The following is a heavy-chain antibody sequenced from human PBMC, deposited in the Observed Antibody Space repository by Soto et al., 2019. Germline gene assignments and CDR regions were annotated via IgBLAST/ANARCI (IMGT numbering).Heavy chain of an antibody. V-gene: IGHV3-23*01. CDR3: ADVVWSSGLYADYWGGYYFGS. CDR2: IGGSGGST. D-gene: IGHD3-3*01. Sequence: EVQLLESGGGLVQPGGSLRLSCAASGFTFSSYAMSWVRQAPGKGLEWVSAIGGSGGSTYYADSIQGRVTLSKDKSNNTLYLPIGGLRAEDASVSCSADVVWSSGLYADYWGGYYFGSCGQGTIVTFSA. CDR1: GFTFSSYA. J-gene: IGHJ4*02.